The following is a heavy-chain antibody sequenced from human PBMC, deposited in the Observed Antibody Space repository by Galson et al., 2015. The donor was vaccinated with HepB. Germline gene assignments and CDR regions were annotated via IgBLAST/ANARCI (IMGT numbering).Heavy chain of an antibody. V-gene: IGHV3-48*01. J-gene: IGHJ6*02. CDR3: ARVGRYSSSWYVRHYYYGMDV. CDR2: ISSSSSTI. CDR1: GFTFSSYS. D-gene: IGHD6-13*01. Sequence: SLRLSCAASGFTFSSYSMNWVRQAPGKGLEWVSYISSSSSTIYYADSVKGRFTISRDNAKNSLYLQMNSLRAEDTAVYYCARVGRYSSSWYVRHYYYGMDVWGQGPTVTVSS.